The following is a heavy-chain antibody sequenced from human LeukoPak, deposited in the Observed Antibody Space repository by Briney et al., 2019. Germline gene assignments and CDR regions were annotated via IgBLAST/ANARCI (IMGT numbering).Heavy chain of an antibody. CDR1: GFTFSSYE. J-gene: IGHJ4*02. CDR3: AREGSSGSYRRYYFDY. Sequence: PGGSLRLSCAASGFTFSSYEMNWVRQAPGKGLEWVSSISSSSSYIYYADSVKGRFTISRDNAKNSLYLQMNSLRAEDTAVYYCAREGSSGSYRRYYFDYWGQGTLVTVSS. CDR2: ISSSSSYI. D-gene: IGHD1-26*01. V-gene: IGHV3-21*01.